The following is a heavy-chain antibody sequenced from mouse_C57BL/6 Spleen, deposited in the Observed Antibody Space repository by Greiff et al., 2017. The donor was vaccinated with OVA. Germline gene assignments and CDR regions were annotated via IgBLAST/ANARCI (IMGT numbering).Heavy chain of an antibody. CDR3: ARWTSPYWYFDV. Sequence: VQLQQSGPELVKPGASVKISCKASGYTFTDYYMNWVKQSHGKSLEWIGDINPNNGGTSYNQKFKGKATLTVDKSSSTAYMELRSLTSEDSAVYYCARWTSPYWYFDVWGTGTTVTVSS. V-gene: IGHV1-26*01. CDR2: INPNNGGT. J-gene: IGHJ1*03. CDR1: GYTFTDYY.